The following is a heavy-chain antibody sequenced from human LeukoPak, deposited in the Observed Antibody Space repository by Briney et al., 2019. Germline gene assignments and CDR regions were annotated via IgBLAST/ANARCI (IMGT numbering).Heavy chain of an antibody. Sequence: SQTLSLTCTVSGGSISSASYYWSWIRQPAGKGLEWIGRIYTSGSTNYNPSLKSRVTISVDTSKNQFSLKLSSVTAADTAVYYCAREKGDYYYGSGSSVYTGYYYYYYMDVWGKGTTVTVSS. CDR2: IYTSGST. D-gene: IGHD3-10*01. CDR3: AREKGDYYYGSGSSVYTGYYYYYYMDV. CDR1: GGSISSASYY. J-gene: IGHJ6*03. V-gene: IGHV4-61*02.